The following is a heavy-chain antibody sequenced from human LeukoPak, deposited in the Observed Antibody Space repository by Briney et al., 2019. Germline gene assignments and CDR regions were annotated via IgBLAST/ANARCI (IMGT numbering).Heavy chain of an antibody. CDR1: EFTVSSNP. Sequence: PGGSLRLSCAASEFTVSSNPMSWVRQAPGKGLEWVSIIFSGGNTYYADSVKGRFTISRDNSNNTLYLQMNSLRVEDTAVYYCVNHYLNGGAHGNGGRGPLVTVSS. V-gene: IGHV3-66*01. J-gene: IGHJ4*02. CDR3: VNHYLNGGAHGN. CDR2: IFSGGNT. D-gene: IGHD4-23*01.